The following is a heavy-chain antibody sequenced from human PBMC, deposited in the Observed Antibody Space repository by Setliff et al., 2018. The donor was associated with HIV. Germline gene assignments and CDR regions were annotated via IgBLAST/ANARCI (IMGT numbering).Heavy chain of an antibody. J-gene: IGHJ4*02. CDR1: GYTFTSYG. CDR3: ARGCNYYDISDRCTDS. V-gene: IGHV1-8*01. CDR2: MNPNSGNT. Sequence: ASVKVSCKASGYTFTSYGINWVRQATGQGLEWMGWMNPNSGNTDYAQKFQGRVTMTRNTSISTSYMELSSLSSEDTAVYYCARGCNYYDISDRCTDSWGQGTVVTVSS. D-gene: IGHD3-22*01.